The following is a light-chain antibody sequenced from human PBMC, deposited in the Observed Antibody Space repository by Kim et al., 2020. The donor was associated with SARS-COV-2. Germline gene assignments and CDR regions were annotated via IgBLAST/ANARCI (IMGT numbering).Light chain of an antibody. CDR1: KLGDKY. CDR3: QAWDSSTGV. Sequence: SYELTQPPSVSVSPGQTASITCSGDKLGDKYACWYQQKPGQSPVLVIYQDSKRPSGIPERFSGSNSGNTATLTISGTQAMDEADYYCQAWDSSTGVFGGGTHLTFL. CDR2: QDS. J-gene: IGLJ3*02. V-gene: IGLV3-1*01.